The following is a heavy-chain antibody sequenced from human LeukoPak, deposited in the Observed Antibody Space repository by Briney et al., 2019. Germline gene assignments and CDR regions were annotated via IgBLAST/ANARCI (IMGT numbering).Heavy chain of an antibody. Sequence: EASVTVSCKASGYTFTSYGISWVRQAPGQGLEWMGWISAYNGNTNYAQKLQGRVTVTTDTSTSTAYMELRSLRSDDTAVYYCARERYCSSTSCYSLDYWGQGTLVTVSS. CDR2: ISAYNGNT. CDR3: ARERYCSSTSCYSLDY. J-gene: IGHJ4*02. V-gene: IGHV1-18*01. CDR1: GYTFTSYG. D-gene: IGHD2-2*01.